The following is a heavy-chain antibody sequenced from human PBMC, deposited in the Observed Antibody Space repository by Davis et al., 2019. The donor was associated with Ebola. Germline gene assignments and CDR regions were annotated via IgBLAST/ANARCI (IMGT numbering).Heavy chain of an antibody. CDR1: GFTFSSYA. J-gene: IGHJ6*02. Sequence: GGSLRLSCAASGFTFSSYAMHWVRQAPGKGLEWVAVISYDGSNKYYADSVKGRFTISRDNSKNTLYLQMNSLRAEDTAVYYCARDSYGSGTLDVWGQGTTVTVSS. V-gene: IGHV3-30*14. CDR3: ARDSYGSGTLDV. D-gene: IGHD3-10*01. CDR2: ISYDGSNK.